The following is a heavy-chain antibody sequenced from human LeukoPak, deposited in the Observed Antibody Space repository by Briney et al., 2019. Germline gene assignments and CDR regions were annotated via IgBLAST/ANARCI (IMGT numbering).Heavy chain of an antibody. Sequence: PGGSLRLSCAVSGFTFSSYAMSWVRQAPGKGLEWVSAISGSGGSTYYADSVKGRFTIPRDNSKNTLYLQMNSLRAEDTAVYYCAKDRSSSSVFDAFDIWGQGTMVTVSS. V-gene: IGHV3-23*01. CDR3: AKDRSSSSVFDAFDI. D-gene: IGHD6-6*01. CDR1: GFTFSSYA. J-gene: IGHJ3*02. CDR2: ISGSGGST.